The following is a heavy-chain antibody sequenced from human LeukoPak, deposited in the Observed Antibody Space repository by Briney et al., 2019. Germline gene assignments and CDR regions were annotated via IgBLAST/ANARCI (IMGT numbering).Heavy chain of an antibody. D-gene: IGHD7-27*01. CDR3: ARDLNWETY. V-gene: IGHV3-7*01. CDR2: IKTDGSQI. J-gene: IGHJ4*02. CDR1: GFTFSSYW. Sequence: GGSLRLSCAASGFTFSSYWMSWVRQAPGKGLEWVANIKTDGSQIYYVDSVRGRFTISRDNAKNSLYLQMNSLRVEDTAVYYCARDLNWETYWGQGTLVSVSS.